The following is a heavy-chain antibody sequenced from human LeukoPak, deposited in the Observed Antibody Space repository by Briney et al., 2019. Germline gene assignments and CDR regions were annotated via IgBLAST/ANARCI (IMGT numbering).Heavy chain of an antibody. CDR3: AKERYSSGWYAYMDV. D-gene: IGHD6-19*01. Sequence: GGSLRLSCAASGFTFSSYGMHWVRQAPGKGLGWVAVIWYDGSNKYYADPVKGRFPISRDNSKNTLYLQMNSLRAEDTAVYYCAKERYSSGWYAYMDVWGKGTTVTVSS. CDR1: GFTFSSYG. V-gene: IGHV3-33*06. J-gene: IGHJ6*04. CDR2: IWYDGSNK.